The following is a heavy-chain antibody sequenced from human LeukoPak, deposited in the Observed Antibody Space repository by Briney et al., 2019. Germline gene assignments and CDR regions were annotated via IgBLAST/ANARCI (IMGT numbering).Heavy chain of an antibody. Sequence: GGSLRLSCAASGFTFSSYAMHWVRQAPGKGLEWVAVISYDGSNKYYADSVEGRFTIPRDNSKNTLYLQMNSLRAEETAVYYCARDDIVLMVYASTYWGQGTLVTVSS. CDR1: GFTFSSYA. CDR3: ARDDIVLMVYASTY. V-gene: IGHV3-30-3*01. D-gene: IGHD2-8*01. J-gene: IGHJ4*02. CDR2: ISYDGSNK.